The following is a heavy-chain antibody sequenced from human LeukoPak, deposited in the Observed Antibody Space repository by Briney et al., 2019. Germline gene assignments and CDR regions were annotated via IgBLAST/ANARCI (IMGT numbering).Heavy chain of an antibody. CDR3: ARVGYYDSSGCFDY. CDR1: GFTFSSYW. D-gene: IGHD3-22*01. CDR2: IKQDGSEK. J-gene: IGHJ4*02. Sequence: PGGSLRLSCAASGFTFSSYWMSWVRQAPGKGLEWVANIKQDGSEKYYVDSVKGRFTISRDNAKNTLYLQMNSLRAEDTAVYYCARVGYYDSSGCFDYWGQGTLVTVSS. V-gene: IGHV3-7*01.